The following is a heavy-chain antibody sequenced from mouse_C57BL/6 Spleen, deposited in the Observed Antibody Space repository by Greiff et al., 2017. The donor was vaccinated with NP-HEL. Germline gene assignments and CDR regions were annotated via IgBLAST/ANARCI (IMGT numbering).Heavy chain of an antibody. CDR1: GYAFSSYW. CDR3: AREYYGLYAMDY. Sequence: VQLQQSGAELVKPGASVKISCKASGYAFSSYWMNWVKQRPGKGLEWIGQIYPGDGDTNYNGKFKGKATLTADKSSSTAYMQLSSLTSEDSAVYFCAREYYGLYAMDYWGQGTSVTVSS. V-gene: IGHV1-80*01. D-gene: IGHD1-1*01. J-gene: IGHJ4*01. CDR2: IYPGDGDT.